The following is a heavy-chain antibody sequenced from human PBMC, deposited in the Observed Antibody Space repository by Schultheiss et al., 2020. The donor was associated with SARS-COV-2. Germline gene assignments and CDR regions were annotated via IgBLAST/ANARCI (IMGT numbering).Heavy chain of an antibody. Sequence: LRPSCTVSGGSISSGGYYWSWIRQHPGKGLEWIGYIYYSGSTYYNPSLKSRVTMSVDTSKNQFSLKLSSVTAADTAVYYCARDAARGDWFDPWGQGTLVTVSS. CDR1: GGSISSGGYY. CDR2: IYYSGST. J-gene: IGHJ5*02. CDR3: ARDAARGDWFDP. D-gene: IGHD6-6*01. V-gene: IGHV4-31*03.